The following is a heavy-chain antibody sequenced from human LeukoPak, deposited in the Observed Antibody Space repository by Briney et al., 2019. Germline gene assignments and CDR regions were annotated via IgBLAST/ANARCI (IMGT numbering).Heavy chain of an antibody. V-gene: IGHV1-58*02. CDR3: AASPSRDGCNYWLINAFDI. D-gene: IGHD5-24*01. CDR2: IVVGSGNT. J-gene: IGHJ3*02. Sequence: GTSVKVSCKASGFTFTSSAMQWVRQARGQRLEWIGWIVVGSGNTNYAQKFQERVTITRDMSTSTAYMELSSLRSEDTAVYYCAASPSRDGCNYWLINAFDIWGQGTMVTVSS. CDR1: GFTFTSSA.